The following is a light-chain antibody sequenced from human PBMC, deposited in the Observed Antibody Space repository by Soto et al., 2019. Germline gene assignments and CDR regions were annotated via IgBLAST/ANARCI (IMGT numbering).Light chain of an antibody. CDR2: DNN. CDR1: SSNLGKNS. Sequence: QSVLTQPPSVSASTGQKVSISCSGTSSNLGKNSVSWYQHLPGTAPRLLIYDNNKRPSGIPDRFSGSKSATSATLGITGLQTGDEAEYYCGTWDDSLSAGVFGGGTKLTVL. CDR3: GTWDDSLSAGV. J-gene: IGLJ2*01. V-gene: IGLV1-51*01.